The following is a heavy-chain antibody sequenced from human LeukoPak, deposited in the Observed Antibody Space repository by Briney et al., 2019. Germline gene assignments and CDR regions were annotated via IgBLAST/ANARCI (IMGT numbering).Heavy chain of an antibody. V-gene: IGHV1-46*01. CDR1: GYTFTSYY. J-gene: IGHJ5*02. D-gene: IGHD3-10*01. CDR3: ARDYRYYYGSGSYYQFQEVGWFDP. CDR2: INPSGGST. Sequence: ASVKVSCKASGYTFTSYYMHWVRQAPGQGLEWMGIINPSGGSTSYAQKFQGRVTMTRDTSTSTVYMELSSLRSEDTAVYYCARDYRYYYGSGSYYQFQEVGWFDPWGQGTLVTVSS.